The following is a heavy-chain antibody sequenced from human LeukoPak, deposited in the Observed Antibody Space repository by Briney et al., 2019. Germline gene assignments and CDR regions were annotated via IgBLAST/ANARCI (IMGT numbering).Heavy chain of an antibody. CDR1: GYSISSDYY. D-gene: IGHD1-26*01. Sequence: SSETLSLTCAVSGYSISSDYYWGWIRPPPGKGLEWIGSISHGGRTYYNPSFKSRVTTSVDTSKNEVSLKLSSATAADTAVYYCAGIVGNIEVFDYWGQGTLVTVSS. CDR3: AGIVGNIEVFDY. J-gene: IGHJ4*02. V-gene: IGHV4-38-2*01. CDR2: ISHGGRT.